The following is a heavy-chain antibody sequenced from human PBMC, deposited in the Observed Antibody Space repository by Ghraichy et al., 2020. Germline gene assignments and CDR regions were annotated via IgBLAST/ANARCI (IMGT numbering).Heavy chain of an antibody. CDR1: GFTFSGHW. CDR3: SRGDGGFDY. Sequence: GGSLRLSCAASGFTFSGHWMHWVRQTPGKGLLWLSFINNDGSHTTYADSVKGRFTISRDNTKNTLYLQMNSLRAEDTAVYYCSRGDGGFDYWGQGTLVTVSS. J-gene: IGHJ4*02. CDR2: INNDGSHT. D-gene: IGHD2-15*01. V-gene: IGHV3-74*01.